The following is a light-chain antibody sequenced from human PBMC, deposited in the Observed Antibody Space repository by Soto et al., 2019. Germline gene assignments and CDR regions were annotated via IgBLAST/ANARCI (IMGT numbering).Light chain of an antibody. CDR2: EVS. CDR3: SSYTSSSTPYV. Sequence: QSALTQPASVSGSPGQSITISCTGTSSDVGGYNYVSWYQQHPGKAPKLMIYEVSNRPSGVSHRFSGSKSGNTASLTISGLQADDEADYYCSSYTSSSTPYVFGTGTKVTV. CDR1: SSDVGGYNY. J-gene: IGLJ1*01. V-gene: IGLV2-14*01.